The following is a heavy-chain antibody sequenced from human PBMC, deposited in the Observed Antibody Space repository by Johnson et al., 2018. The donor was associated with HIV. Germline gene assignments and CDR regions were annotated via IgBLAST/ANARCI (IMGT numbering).Heavy chain of an antibody. D-gene: IGHD2-2*01. J-gene: IGHJ3*02. CDR2: VSSSGSSR. CDR1: GFTFRDYY. CDR3: AKDREIVVVPFNYTGPTFDI. V-gene: IGHV3-11*01. Sequence: QVQLVESGGGLVKPGGSLRLSCAASGFTFRDYYMSWIRQAPGKGLEWVSYVSSSGSSRYYADSVKGRFTISRDNSTNFLFLQMNTLRAEDTAVYYCAKDREIVVVPFNYTGPTFDIWGQGTMVTVSS.